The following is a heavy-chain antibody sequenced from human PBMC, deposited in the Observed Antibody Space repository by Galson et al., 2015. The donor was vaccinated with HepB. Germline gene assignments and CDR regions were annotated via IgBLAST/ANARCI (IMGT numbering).Heavy chain of an antibody. D-gene: IGHD6-6*01. J-gene: IGHJ4*02. CDR2: IDSDGSST. Sequence: SLRLSCAASGFTFSGYWMHWVRQAPGEGLVWVSHIDSDGSSTNYADSVKGRFAISRDNAKNTLYLQMTSLRAEDTAVYYCARERGPTRPQAFDYWGLGTLVTVSS. CDR3: ARERGPTRPQAFDY. CDR1: GFTFSGYW. V-gene: IGHV3-74*01.